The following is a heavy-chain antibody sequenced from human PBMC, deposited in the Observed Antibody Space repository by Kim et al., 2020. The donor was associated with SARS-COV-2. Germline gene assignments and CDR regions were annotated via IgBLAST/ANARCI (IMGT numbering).Heavy chain of an antibody. CDR3: ARVYGSGSYYNVAFDI. J-gene: IGHJ3*02. Sequence: FQGRVTITRDTSASTAYMELSSLRSEDTAVYYCARVYGSGSYYNVAFDIWGQGTMVTVSS. V-gene: IGHV1-3*01. D-gene: IGHD3-10*01.